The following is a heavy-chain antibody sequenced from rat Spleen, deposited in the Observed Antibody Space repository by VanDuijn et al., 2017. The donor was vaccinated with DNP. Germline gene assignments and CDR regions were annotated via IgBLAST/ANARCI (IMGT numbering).Heavy chain of an antibody. V-gene: IGHV2-27*01. J-gene: IGHJ2*01. CDR2: VQSGGST. D-gene: IGHD1-1*01. Sequence: QVQLKESGPGLVQPSQTLSLTCTVSGFSLTTYHVHWVRQPPGKGLEGMGRVQSGGSTDYNSGLKSRLSISRDTSKSQVFLKVNSLQPEDTATYYCARDGQWDYLDYWGQGVTVTVAS. CDR3: ARDGQWDYLDY. CDR1: GFSLTTYH.